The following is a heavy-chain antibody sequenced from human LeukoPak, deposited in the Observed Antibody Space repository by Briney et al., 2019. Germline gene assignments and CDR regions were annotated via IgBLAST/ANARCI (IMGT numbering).Heavy chain of an antibody. CDR2: MSAYNGNT. Sequence: GASVKVSCKASGYIFTNYDVNWVRQAPGQGLEWMGRMSAYNGNTNYAQRVQDRVIMTTDTSTSTAYMELRNLRSDDTAVYYCARGFGWQWEREGNSYMDVWGKGTTVTVSS. CDR1: GYIFTNYD. D-gene: IGHD1-26*01. CDR3: ARGFGWQWEREGNSYMDV. V-gene: IGHV1-18*01. J-gene: IGHJ6*03.